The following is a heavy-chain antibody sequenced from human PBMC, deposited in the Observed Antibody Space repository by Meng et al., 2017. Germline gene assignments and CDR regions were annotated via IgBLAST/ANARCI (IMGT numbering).Heavy chain of an antibody. J-gene: IGHJ4*02. V-gene: IGHV7-4-1*02. CDR3: ARGRGDYYDSSGYYYGRDLDY. CDR1: GYTVTSYA. D-gene: IGHD3-22*01. CDR2: INTNTGNP. Sequence: GQLVQFGSELKKPGASVKVSCKASGYTVTSYAMNWVRQAPGQGLEWMGWINTNTGNPTYAQGFTGRFVFSLDTSVSTAYLQISSLKAEDTAVYYCARGRGDYYDSSGYYYGRDLDYWGQGTLVTVSS.